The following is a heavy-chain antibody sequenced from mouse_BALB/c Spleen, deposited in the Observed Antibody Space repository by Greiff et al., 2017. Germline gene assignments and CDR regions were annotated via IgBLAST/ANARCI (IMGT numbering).Heavy chain of an antibody. CDR2: IDPANGNT. V-gene: IGHV14-3*02. CDR3: AREGYDYLYFDY. D-gene: IGHD2-4*01. Sequence: EVQLQQSGAELVKPGASVKLSCTASGFNIKDTYMHWVKQRPEQGLEWIGRIDPANGNTKYDPKFQGKATITADTTSNTAYLQLSSLTSEDTAVYYCAREGYDYLYFDYWGQGTTLTVSS. CDR1: GFNIKDTY. J-gene: IGHJ2*01.